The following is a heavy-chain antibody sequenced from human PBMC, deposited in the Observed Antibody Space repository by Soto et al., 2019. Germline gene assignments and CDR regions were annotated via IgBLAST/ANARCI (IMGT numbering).Heavy chain of an antibody. CDR2: IIPIFGTA. D-gene: IGHD2-2*01. Sequence: QVQLVQSGAEVKKPGSSVKVSCKASGGTFSSYAISWVRQAPGQGLEWMGGIIPIFGTANYAQKVQGRVTITADEATSTAYMELTSLRSEDTAVYYCARACISTSFYVRFGWFDPWGQGTLVTVSS. V-gene: IGHV1-69*12. CDR3: ARACISTSFYVRFGWFDP. CDR1: GGTFSSYA. J-gene: IGHJ5*02.